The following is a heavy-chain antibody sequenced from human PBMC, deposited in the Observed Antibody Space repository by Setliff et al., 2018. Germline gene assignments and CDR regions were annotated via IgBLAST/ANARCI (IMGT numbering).Heavy chain of an antibody. CDR3: VTSTIIIYYFDF. Sequence: PGESLKISCATSGFTFRDYSLTWVRQALGKGLEWVAGIDQISRTYYPDSMKGRFTISRDNSKNTLYLQMNSLRAEDTAVYYCVTSTIIIYYFDFWGQGTPVTVSS. D-gene: IGHD3-10*01. V-gene: IGHV3-53*01. J-gene: IGHJ4*02. CDR1: GFTFRDYS. CDR2: IDQISRT.